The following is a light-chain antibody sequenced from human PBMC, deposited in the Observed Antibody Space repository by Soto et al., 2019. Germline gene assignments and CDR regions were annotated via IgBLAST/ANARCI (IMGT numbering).Light chain of an antibody. CDR1: QSISSW. CDR3: QQYNSFSLT. CDR2: DAS. V-gene: IGKV1-5*01. J-gene: IGKJ4*01. Sequence: DIQMTQSPSTLAASVGDRVTITCRASQSISSWLAWYQQKPGKAPKLLIYDASSLESGVPSRCSGSGAGTEFTRTISSLQPDDFATDYCQQYNSFSLTFGGGTKVEIK.